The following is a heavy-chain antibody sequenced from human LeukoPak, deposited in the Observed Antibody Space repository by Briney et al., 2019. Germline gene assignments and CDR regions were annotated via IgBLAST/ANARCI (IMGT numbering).Heavy chain of an antibody. V-gene: IGHV1-69*13. CDR1: GGTFISYA. CDR3: AREVCSGGSCYLFSNYYYGMDV. J-gene: IGHJ6*04. D-gene: IGHD2-15*01. Sequence: GASVKVSCKASGGTFISYAISWVRQAPGQGLEWMGGIIPIFGTANYAQKFQGRVTITADESTSTAYMELSSLRSEDTAVYYCAREVCSGGSCYLFSNYYYGMDVWGKGTTVTVSS. CDR2: IIPIFGTA.